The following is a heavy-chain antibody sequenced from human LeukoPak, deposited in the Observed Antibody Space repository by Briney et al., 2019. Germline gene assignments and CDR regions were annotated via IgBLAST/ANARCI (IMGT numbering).Heavy chain of an antibody. CDR2: ISWNSGSI. CDR1: GFTFDDYA. CDR3: AKDISKTGSLWGTFDY. J-gene: IGHJ4*02. D-gene: IGHD3-10*01. V-gene: IGHV3-9*01. Sequence: PGRSLRLSCAASGFTFDDYAMHWVRQAPGKGLEWVSGISWNSGSIGYADSVKGRFTISRDNAKNSLYLQMNGLRAEDTALYYCAKDISKTGSLWGTFDYWGQGTLVTVSS.